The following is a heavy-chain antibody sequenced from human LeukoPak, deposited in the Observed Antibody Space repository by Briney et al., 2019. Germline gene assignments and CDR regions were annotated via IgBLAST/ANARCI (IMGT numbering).Heavy chain of an antibody. Sequence: SETLSLTCTVSGGSISSSSYYWGWIRQPPGKGLEWIGSIYYSGSTYYNPSLKSRVTISVDTSKNQFSLKLSSVTAADTAVYYCARLVTTVTTGGKHFDYWGQGTLVTVSS. D-gene: IGHD4-17*01. CDR2: IYYSGST. J-gene: IGHJ4*02. CDR1: GGSISSSSYY. CDR3: ARLVTTVTTGGKHFDY. V-gene: IGHV4-39*01.